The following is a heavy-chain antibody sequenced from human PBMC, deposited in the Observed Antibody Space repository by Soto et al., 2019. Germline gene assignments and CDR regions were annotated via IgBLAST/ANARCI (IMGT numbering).Heavy chain of an antibody. CDR1: GFTVSSNY. J-gene: IGHJ4*02. V-gene: IGHV3-66*01. Sequence: GGSLSLSCAASGFTVSSNYMSWVRQAPGKGLERVSVIYSGGSTYYADSVKGRFTISRDNSKNTLYLQMNSLRAEDTAVYYCASGYCSGGSCYPYYFDYWGQGILVTVSS. D-gene: IGHD2-15*01. CDR2: IYSGGST. CDR3: ASGYCSGGSCYPYYFDY.